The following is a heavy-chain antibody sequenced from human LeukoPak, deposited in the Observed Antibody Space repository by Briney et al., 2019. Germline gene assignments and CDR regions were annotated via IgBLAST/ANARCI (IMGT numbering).Heavy chain of an antibody. J-gene: IGHJ4*02. D-gene: IGHD3-22*01. CDR2: INTDGSSL. CDR3: ARRINYYDSSGYYYVRYFDS. Sequence: GGSLRLSCAASGFTFSSYWMYWVRQAPGKGPVWVARINTDGSSLNYADSEKGRFTISRDNAKNTLYLQMNSLGAEDTAVYYCARRINYYDSSGYYYVRYFDSWGQGTLVAVSS. CDR1: GFTFSSYW. V-gene: IGHV3-74*01.